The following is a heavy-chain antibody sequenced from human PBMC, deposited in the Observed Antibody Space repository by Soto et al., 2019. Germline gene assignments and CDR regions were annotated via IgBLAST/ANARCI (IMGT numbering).Heavy chain of an antibody. CDR1: GGTVSSKY. CDR3: VQTTGWPGFDF. V-gene: IGHV3-53*01. D-gene: IGHD6-19*01. CDR2: IYGGGTT. J-gene: IGHJ4*02. Sequence: SCAACGGTVSSKYRTWVRQAPGKGLEWVSVIYGGGTTYYADSVKGRFTISRDNSKNTLYLQMNSLRAEDTAVYYCVQTTGWPGFDFWGQGTLVTVSS.